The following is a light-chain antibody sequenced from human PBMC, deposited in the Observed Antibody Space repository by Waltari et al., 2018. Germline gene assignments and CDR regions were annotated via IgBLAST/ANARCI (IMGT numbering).Light chain of an antibody. V-gene: IGKV3-20*01. CDR1: QSVGRT. Sequence: EIVLTQSPGTLSLSPGERAILSCRASQSVGRTLAWYQQKPGQAPRLLIYGASNRATGIPDRFSGSGSGTDFSLTISRLEPEDFSVYYCQHYVRLPVTFGQGTGVEI. CDR2: GAS. CDR3: QHYVRLPVT. J-gene: IGKJ1*01.